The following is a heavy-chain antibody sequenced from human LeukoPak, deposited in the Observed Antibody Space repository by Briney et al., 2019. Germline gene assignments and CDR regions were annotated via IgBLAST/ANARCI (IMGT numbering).Heavy chain of an antibody. Sequence: GGSLRLSCAASGFTFSSYEMNWVRQAPGKGLEWVSYISSSSTYTNYADSVKGRFTISRDNAKNSLYLQMNSLRAEDTAVYYCARVGGYYFDYWGQGTLVTVSS. CDR2: ISSSSTYT. CDR3: ARVGGYYFDY. V-gene: IGHV3-48*03. CDR1: GFTFSSYE. D-gene: IGHD5-12*01. J-gene: IGHJ4*02.